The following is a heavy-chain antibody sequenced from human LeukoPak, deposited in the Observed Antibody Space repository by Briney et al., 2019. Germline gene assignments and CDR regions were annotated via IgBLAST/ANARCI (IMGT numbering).Heavy chain of an antibody. D-gene: IGHD2-15*01. Sequence: SETLSLTCTVSGGSISSYYWSWVRQPPGKGLEWIGYISYSGSTNYNPSLKSRVTISVDTSKNQFSLKLSSVTAADTAVYYCARGLCSGGSCYSTVDYWGQGTLVTVSS. CDR3: ARGLCSGGSCYSTVDY. V-gene: IGHV4-59*01. CDR1: GGSISSYY. J-gene: IGHJ4*02. CDR2: ISYSGST.